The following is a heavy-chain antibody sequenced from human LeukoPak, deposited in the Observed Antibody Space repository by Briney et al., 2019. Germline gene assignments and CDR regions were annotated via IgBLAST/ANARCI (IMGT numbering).Heavy chain of an antibody. CDR3: ARGGGAKYYYDSSAYYPFDY. Sequence: SETLSLTCAVYGGSFSGYYWSWIRQPPGKGLEWIGEINHSGSTNYNPSLKSRVTISVDTSKNQFSLKLSSVTAADTAVYYCARGGGAKYYYDSSAYYPFDYWGQGTLVTVSS. D-gene: IGHD3-22*01. CDR2: INHSGST. CDR1: GGSFSGYY. V-gene: IGHV4-34*01. J-gene: IGHJ4*02.